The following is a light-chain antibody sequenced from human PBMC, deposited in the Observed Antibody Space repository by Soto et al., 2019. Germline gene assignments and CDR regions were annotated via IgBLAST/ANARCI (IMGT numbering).Light chain of an antibody. J-gene: IGLJ1*01. V-gene: IGLV3-21*02. CDR1: NIGSKS. CDR2: DDS. Sequence: SYELTQPPSVSVAPGQTARITCGGTNIGSKSVHWYQQKPGQAPVLVVYDDSDRPSGIPERFSSSNSGNTATLTISRVEAGDEADYYCQVWDSSSDHLYVFGTGTQLTVL. CDR3: QVWDSSSDHLYV.